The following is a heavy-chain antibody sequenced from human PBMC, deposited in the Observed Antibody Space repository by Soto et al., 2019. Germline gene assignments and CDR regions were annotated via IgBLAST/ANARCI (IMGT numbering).Heavy chain of an antibody. Sequence: ASVKVSCKASGGPFSSYAISWVRQAPGQGLECMGGIIPVFGTANYAQKFTGRVTINADESPSTVYMELSSLRSEDTAVYYCARGLSSSATFYHYYGMDVWGQGTTVTVSS. CDR3: ARGLSSSATFYHYYGMDV. J-gene: IGHJ6*02. CDR2: IIPVFGTA. CDR1: GGPFSSYA. V-gene: IGHV1-69*13. D-gene: IGHD6-6*01.